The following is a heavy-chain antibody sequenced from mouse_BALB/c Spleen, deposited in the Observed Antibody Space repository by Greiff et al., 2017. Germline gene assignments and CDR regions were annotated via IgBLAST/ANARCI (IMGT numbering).Heavy chain of an antibody. CDR1: GYTFTDYN. V-gene: IGHV1-18*01. CDR3: ARKGYGNYAFDY. D-gene: IGHD2-10*02. Sequence: EVQLQQFGAELVKPGASVKISCKASGYTFTDYNMDWVKQSHGKSLEWIGDINPSYDSTSYNQKFKGKATLTVDKSSSTAYMELRSLTSEDTAVYYCARKGYGNYAFDYWGQGTTLTVSS. CDR2: INPSYDST. J-gene: IGHJ2*01.